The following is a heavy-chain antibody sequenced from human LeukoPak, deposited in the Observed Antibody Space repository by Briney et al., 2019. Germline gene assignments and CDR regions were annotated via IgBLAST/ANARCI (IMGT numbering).Heavy chain of an antibody. V-gene: IGHV4-59*01. CDR2: IYYSGST. CDR1: GGSISSYY. D-gene: IGHD6-13*01. Sequence: SETLSLTCTGSGGSISSYYWSWVRQPPGKGLEWIGYIYYSGSTNYNPSLKSRVTISVHTSKNQFSLKLNSVTAADTAVYYCARALYSSSGVYYYYMHVCGKGTTVTVSS. J-gene: IGHJ6*03. CDR3: ARALYSSSGVYYYYMHV.